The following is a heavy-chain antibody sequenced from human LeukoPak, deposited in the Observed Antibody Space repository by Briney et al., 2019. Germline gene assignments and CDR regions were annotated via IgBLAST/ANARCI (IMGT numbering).Heavy chain of an antibody. V-gene: IGHV1-69*01. D-gene: IGHD5-24*01. CDR3: ARGRNVEMATIVLYFDY. CDR2: IIPIFGTA. J-gene: IGHJ4*01. Sequence: SVKVSCKASGGTFSSYAISWVRQAPGQGLEWMGGIIPIFGTANYAQKFQGRVTITADESTSTAYMELSSLRSEDTAVYYCARGRNVEMATIVLYFDYWGQEPWSPSPQ. CDR1: GGTFSSYA.